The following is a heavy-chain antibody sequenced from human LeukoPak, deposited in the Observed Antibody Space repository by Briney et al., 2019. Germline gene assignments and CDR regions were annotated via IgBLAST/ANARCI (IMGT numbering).Heavy chain of an antibody. V-gene: IGHV4-34*01. CDR1: GGXFSGYY. Sequence: PSETLSLTCAVYGGXFSGYYCSWIRQPPGKGQEWIGEINHSGSTNYNPSLKSRLTISRDTSKNQFSLKLRSVTAADTAVFYCARGPDFYDSRGYYPIWGQGTLVTVSS. CDR2: INHSGST. J-gene: IGHJ4*02. D-gene: IGHD3-22*01. CDR3: ARGPDFYDSRGYYPI.